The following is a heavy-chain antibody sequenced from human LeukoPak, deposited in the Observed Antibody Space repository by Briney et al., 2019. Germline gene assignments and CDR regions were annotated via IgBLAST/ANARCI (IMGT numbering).Heavy chain of an antibody. Sequence: AAVKVSCKASGYTFTGYYMHLLRQAPGQGREWMGLINPNSGGTNYAQKFQGRVTMTRDTSISTAYMEPSRLRSDDTAVYYCARDRVVVTAKPQNYYYYMDVWGKGTPVTVSS. CDR1: GYTFTGYY. CDR3: ARDRVVVTAKPQNYYYYMDV. V-gene: IGHV1-2*02. CDR2: INPNSGGT. D-gene: IGHD2-21*02. J-gene: IGHJ6*03.